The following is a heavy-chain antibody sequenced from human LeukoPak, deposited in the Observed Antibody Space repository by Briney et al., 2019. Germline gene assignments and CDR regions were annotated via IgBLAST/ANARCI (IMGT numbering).Heavy chain of an antibody. CDR2: ISSSGYDT. CDR1: GFPFRTDA. D-gene: IGHD3-16*01. Sequence: PGGSLSLSCAASGFPFRTDALSWVRPAPGKGLEWVSTISSSGYDTYYVASVKGRFTISRDNSKNTLSVQMNSLRVEDTAVYYCAKWGPDYFDYGGQGPLVAASS. CDR3: AKWGPDYFDY. V-gene: IGHV3-23*02. J-gene: IGHJ4*02.